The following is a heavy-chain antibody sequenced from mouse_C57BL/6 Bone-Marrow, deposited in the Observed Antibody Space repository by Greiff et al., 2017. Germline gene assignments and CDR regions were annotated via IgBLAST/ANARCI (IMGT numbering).Heavy chain of an antibody. CDR2: IDPETGGT. J-gene: IGHJ3*01. Sequence: QVQLQQSGAELVRPGASVTLSCKASGYTFTDYEMHWVKQTPVHGLEWIGAIDPETGGTSYNQKFKGKAILTADKSSSTAYMELRSLTSEDSAVYYCTPGYDVSWFAYWGQGALVTVAA. D-gene: IGHD2-2*01. V-gene: IGHV1-15*01. CDR3: TPGYDVSWFAY. CDR1: GYTFTDYE.